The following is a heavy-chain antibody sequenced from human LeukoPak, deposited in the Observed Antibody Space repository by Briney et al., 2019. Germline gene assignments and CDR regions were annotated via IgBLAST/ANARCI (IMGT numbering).Heavy chain of an antibody. V-gene: IGHV4-59*01. CDR3: ARATYYYDSSGYSNWFDP. D-gene: IGHD3-22*01. CDR2: IYYSGST. CDR1: GGPISSYY. J-gene: IGHJ5*02. Sequence: SETLSLTCTVSGGPISSYYWSWIRQPPGKGLEWIGYIYYSGSTNYNPSLKSRVTISVDTSKNQFSLKLSSVTAADTAVYYCARATYYYDSSGYSNWFDPWGQGTLVTVSS.